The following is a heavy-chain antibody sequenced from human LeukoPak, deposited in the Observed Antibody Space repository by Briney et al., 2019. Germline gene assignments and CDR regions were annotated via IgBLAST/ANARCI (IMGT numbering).Heavy chain of an antibody. CDR3: ARDEGSGWYWLSYWFDP. Sequence: ASVKVSCKASGYTFTSYGISWVRQAPGQGLEWMGWISAYNGNTNYAQKLQGRVTMTTDTSTSTAYMELRSLRSDDTAVYYCARDEGSGWYWLSYWFDPWGQGTLVTVSS. V-gene: IGHV1-18*01. CDR1: GYTFTSYG. J-gene: IGHJ5*02. D-gene: IGHD6-19*01. CDR2: ISAYNGNT.